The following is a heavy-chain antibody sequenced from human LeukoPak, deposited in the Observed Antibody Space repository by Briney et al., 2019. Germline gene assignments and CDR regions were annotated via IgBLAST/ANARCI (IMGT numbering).Heavy chain of an antibody. CDR2: IIPIFGTA. Sequence: ASVKVSCKASGGTFSSYAISWVRPAPGQGLEWMGGIIPIFGTANYAQKFQGRVTITADESTSTAYMELSSLRSEDTAVYYCARVGLAVAGTGYFQHWGQGTLVTVSS. J-gene: IGHJ1*01. CDR1: GGTFSSYA. V-gene: IGHV1-69*13. CDR3: ARVGLAVAGTGYFQH. D-gene: IGHD6-19*01.